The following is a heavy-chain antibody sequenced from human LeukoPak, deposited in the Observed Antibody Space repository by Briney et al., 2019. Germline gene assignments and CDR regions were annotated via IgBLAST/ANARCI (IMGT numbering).Heavy chain of an antibody. V-gene: IGHV3-7*01. J-gene: IGHJ1*01. CDR3: ARDQSIHPYPEVILHF. CDR1: GVMFSNHW. D-gene: IGHD3-16*01. CDR2: IKQDGSET. Sequence: GGSLRLSCAASGVMFSNHWVTWVRQAPGEGLEWGANIKQDGSETYYMDYVKGGFTISRDNAPNSLHLQLDSLRAEDTAVYYCARDQSIHPYPEVILHFWGQGALVPVSS.